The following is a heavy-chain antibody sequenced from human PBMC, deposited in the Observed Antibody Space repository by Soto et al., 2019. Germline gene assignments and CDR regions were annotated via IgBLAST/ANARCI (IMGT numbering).Heavy chain of an antibody. CDR1: GFTFNTYV. D-gene: IGHD1-26*01. CDR3: ARGGSGSYRMFDY. CDR2: ISVYHGNT. J-gene: IGHJ4*02. V-gene: IGHV1-18*01. Sequence: QVQLVQSGAEVKKPGASVTVSCQASGFTFNTYVITWVRQAPGQGLEWLGWISVYHGNTNYAQKVQGRGTMTTDTSTSTASMELRSLISDDTAVYYCARGGSGSYRMFDYWGQGTLVTVSS.